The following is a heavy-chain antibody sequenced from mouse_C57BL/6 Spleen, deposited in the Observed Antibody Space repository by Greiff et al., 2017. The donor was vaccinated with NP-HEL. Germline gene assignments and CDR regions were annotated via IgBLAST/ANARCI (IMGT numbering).Heavy chain of an antibody. D-gene: IGHD1-1*01. V-gene: IGHV1-85*01. CDR1: GYTFTSYD. Sequence: QVQLQQSGPELVKPGASVKLSCKASGYTFTSYDINWVKQRPGQGLEWIGWIYPRDGSTKYNEKFKGKATLTVDTSSSTAYMELHSLTSEDSAVYFCARASSSAWFAYWGQGTLVTVSA. CDR2: IYPRDGST. CDR3: ARASSSAWFAY. J-gene: IGHJ3*01.